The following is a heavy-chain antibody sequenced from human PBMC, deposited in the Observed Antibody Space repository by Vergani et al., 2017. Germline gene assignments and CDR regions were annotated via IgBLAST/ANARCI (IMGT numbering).Heavy chain of an antibody. CDR2: INPSGGST. Sequence: QVQLVQSGAEVKKPGASVKVSCKASGYTFTSYYMHWVRQAPGQGLEWMGIINPSGGSTSYAQKFQGRVTLTRDTSTGTVYMELSSLRSEDTAVYYCARDRPASIVVGGHSPDAFDIWGQGTMVTVSS. V-gene: IGHV1-46*01. J-gene: IGHJ3*02. CDR3: ARDRPASIVVGGHSPDAFDI. D-gene: IGHD2-15*01. CDR1: GYTFTSYY.